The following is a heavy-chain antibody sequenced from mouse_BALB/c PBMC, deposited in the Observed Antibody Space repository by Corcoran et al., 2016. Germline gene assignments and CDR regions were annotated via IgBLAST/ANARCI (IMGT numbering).Heavy chain of an antibody. J-gene: IGHJ2*01. D-gene: IGHD2-2*01. CDR2: ISYDGSN. Sequence: DVQIQESGPGLVKPSQSLSLTCSVTGYSITSGYYWNWIRQFPGNKLEWMGYISYDGSNNYNPSLKNRISITRDTSKNQFFLKLNSVTTEDTATYYCASGYDFDYWGQGTTLTVSS. V-gene: IGHV3-6*02. CDR3: ASGYDFDY. CDR1: GYSITSGYY.